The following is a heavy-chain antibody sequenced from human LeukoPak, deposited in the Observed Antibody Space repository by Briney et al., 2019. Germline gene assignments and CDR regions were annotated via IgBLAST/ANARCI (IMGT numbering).Heavy chain of an antibody. CDR3: ARVSPRLLEMDN. J-gene: IGHJ4*02. Sequence: ASVKVSCKASGYTFTNNYLHWVRQAPGQGLEWMGIINPSGGSTSYAQKFQGRVTMTRDTSTSTVYMELSSLRSEDTAVYYCARVSPRLLEMDNWGQGTLVTVSS. D-gene: IGHD1-1*01. CDR1: GYTFTNNY. CDR2: INPSGGST. V-gene: IGHV1-46*01.